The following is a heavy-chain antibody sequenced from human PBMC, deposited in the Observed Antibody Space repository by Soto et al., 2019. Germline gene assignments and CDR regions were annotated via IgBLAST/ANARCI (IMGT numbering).Heavy chain of an antibody. J-gene: IGHJ4*02. CDR1: GYTFTNYW. D-gene: IGHD3-16*01. CDR2: IFPGDSDT. CDR3: VRPNFGALTHFDL. V-gene: IGHV5-51*01. Sequence: GESLKISCKTIGYTFTNYWIGWVRQTPGKGLEWMGIIFPGDSDTRYNPSFEGQGTVSAVESISTAYLQWNTLKASDTAMYYCVRPNFGALTHFDLWGQGTLVTVSS.